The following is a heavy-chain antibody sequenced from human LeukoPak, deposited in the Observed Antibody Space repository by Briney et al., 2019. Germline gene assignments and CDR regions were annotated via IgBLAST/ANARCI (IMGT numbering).Heavy chain of an antibody. D-gene: IGHD3-22*01. CDR3: AKGGHYDSSGYYYSNDDY. CDR1: GFTFSNYA. V-gene: IGHV3-23*01. Sequence: GGSLRLSCAASGFTFSNYAMTWVRQAPGKGLEWVSVIGRTGDISYADSVKGRFTISRDNSKNTLYLQMNSLRAEDTAVYYCAKGGHYDSSGYYYSNDDYWGQGTLVTVSS. CDR2: IGRTGDIS. J-gene: IGHJ4*02.